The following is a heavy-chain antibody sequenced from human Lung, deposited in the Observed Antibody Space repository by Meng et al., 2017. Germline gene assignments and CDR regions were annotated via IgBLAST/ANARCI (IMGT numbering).Heavy chain of an antibody. J-gene: IGHJ4*02. V-gene: IGHV4-34*01. CDR1: GGSFSDYY. D-gene: IGHD4-11*01. Sequence: QVQLQQLGGGLLKPSETLPLTCVVSGGSFSDYYWSWIRQPPGKGLEWIGEINHSGSTNYNPSLESRATISVDTSQNNLSLKLSSVTAADSAVYYCARGPTTMAHDFDYWGQGTLVTVSS. CDR3: ARGPTTMAHDFDY. CDR2: INHSGST.